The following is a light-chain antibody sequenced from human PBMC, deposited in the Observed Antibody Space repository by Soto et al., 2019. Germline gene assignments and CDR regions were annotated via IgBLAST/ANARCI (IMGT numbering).Light chain of an antibody. CDR1: SSDVGGYNH. CDR3: KSYTSTNTLV. V-gene: IGLV2-14*03. J-gene: IGLJ2*01. CDR2: DVT. Sequence: QSALTQPASVSGSPGQSITISCTGTSSDVGGYNHVSWYQQHPGKAPKLMIYDVTDRPSGVSNRFSGSKSGNTASLAISGRQAEDEADYYCKSYTSTNTLVFGGGTQLTVL.